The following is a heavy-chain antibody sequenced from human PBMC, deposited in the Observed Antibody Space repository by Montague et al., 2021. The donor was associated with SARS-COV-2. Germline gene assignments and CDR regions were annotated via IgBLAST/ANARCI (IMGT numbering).Heavy chain of an antibody. CDR1: GGSISSSTYY. CDR3: ARTSKLRESSSGNYYYHALDV. CDR2: LYNGGTT. D-gene: IGHD3-16*01. Sequence: SETLSLTCNVSGGSISSSTYYWGWIRQPPGKGLEWIGNLYNGGTTYYSPSLKSRVTISVDTSKNHFSLNMASVTAADTAVYYCARTSKLRESSSGNYYYHALDVCGHGATVTFSS. V-gene: IGHV4-39*02. J-gene: IGHJ6*02.